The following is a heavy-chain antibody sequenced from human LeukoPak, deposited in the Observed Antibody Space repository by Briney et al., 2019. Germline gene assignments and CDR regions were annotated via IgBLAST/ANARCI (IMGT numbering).Heavy chain of an antibody. CDR3: AGGDGYNDYYFDY. CDR1: GGTFSSYA. CDR2: IIPIFGTA. Sequence: ASVKVSCKASGGTFSSYAISWVRQAPGQGLEWMGGIIPIFGTANYAQKFQGRVTITTDESTSTAYMELSSLRSEDTAVYYCAGGDGYNDYYFDYWGQGTLVTVSS. D-gene: IGHD5-24*01. V-gene: IGHV1-69*05. J-gene: IGHJ4*02.